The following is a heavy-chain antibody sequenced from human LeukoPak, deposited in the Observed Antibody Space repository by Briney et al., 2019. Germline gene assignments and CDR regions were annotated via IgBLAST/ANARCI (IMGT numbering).Heavy chain of an antibody. V-gene: IGHV4-59*01. J-gene: IGHJ4*02. CDR3: ARVHGDYLDY. Sequence: SETLSLTCTVSGGSISSYYWSWIRQPPGEGLEYIGYTYYSGSTNYNPSLKSRVTISVDASKNQLSLKLTSVTPADTAVYYCARVHGDYLDYWGQGTLVTVSS. CDR2: TYYSGST. CDR1: GGSISSYY. D-gene: IGHD4-17*01.